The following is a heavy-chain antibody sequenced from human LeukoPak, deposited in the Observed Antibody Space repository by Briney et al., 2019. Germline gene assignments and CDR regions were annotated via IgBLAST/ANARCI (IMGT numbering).Heavy chain of an antibody. V-gene: IGHV3-23*01. CDR1: GFTFSSYA. CDR2: ISGSGGST. D-gene: IGHD2-21*02. CDR3: ATVVTGPRQRIDY. Sequence: GGSLRLSCAASGFTFSSYAMSWVRQAPGKGLEWVSAISGSGGSTYYADSVKGRFTISRDNSKNTLYLQMNSLRAEDTAVYYCATVVTGPRQRIDYWGQGTLVTVSS. J-gene: IGHJ4*02.